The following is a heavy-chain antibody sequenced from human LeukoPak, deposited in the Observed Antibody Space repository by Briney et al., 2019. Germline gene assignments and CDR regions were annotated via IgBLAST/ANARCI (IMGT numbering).Heavy chain of an antibody. Sequence: PSETLSLTCAVSGGSISSSNWWSWVRQPPGKGLEWIGEIYHSGSTNYNPSLKSRVTISVDKSKNQFSLKLSSVTAADTAVYYCARHVRFGYCSSTSCYLGFDPWGQGTLVTVSS. CDR3: ARHVRFGYCSSTSCYLGFDP. V-gene: IGHV4-4*02. CDR1: GGSISSSNW. CDR2: IYHSGST. J-gene: IGHJ5*02. D-gene: IGHD2-2*01.